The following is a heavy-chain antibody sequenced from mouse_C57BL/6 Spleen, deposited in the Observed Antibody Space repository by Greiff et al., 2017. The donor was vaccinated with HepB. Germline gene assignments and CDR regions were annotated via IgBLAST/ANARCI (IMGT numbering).Heavy chain of an antibody. J-gene: IGHJ4*01. CDR2: ISSGSSTI. CDR3: ARDDADAMDY. V-gene: IGHV5-17*01. CDR1: GFTFSDYG. D-gene: IGHD2-3*01. Sequence: EVKLVESGGGLVKPGGSLKLSCAASGFTFSDYGMHWVRQAPEKGLEWVAYISSGSSTIYYADTVKGRFTISRDNAKNTLFLQMTSLRSEDTAMYYCARDDADAMDYWGQGTSVTVSS.